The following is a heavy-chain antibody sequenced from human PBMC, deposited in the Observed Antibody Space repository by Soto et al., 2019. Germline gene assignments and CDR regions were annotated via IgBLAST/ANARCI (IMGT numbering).Heavy chain of an antibody. Sequence: PGESLKISCKGSGYSFTTYWIGWVRQMPGKGLEWMGIIYPGDSDTRYSPSFQGQVTISVDKSISAAYLQWSSLKASDSAIYYCARREGGRLDYWGQGTMVTSPQ. V-gene: IGHV5-51*01. CDR3: ARREGGRLDY. CDR1: GYSFTTYW. CDR2: IYPGDSDT. J-gene: IGHJ4*02.